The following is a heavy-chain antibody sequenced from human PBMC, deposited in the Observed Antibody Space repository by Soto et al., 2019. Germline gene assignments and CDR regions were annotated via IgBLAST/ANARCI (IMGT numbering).Heavy chain of an antibody. V-gene: IGHV4-39*01. J-gene: IGHJ4*02. CDR3: VRKPCGAYRYFSDN. Sequence: QLQLQESRPGLVKPSETLSLTCSVSNRSVSSPLSYLGWLRQPPGKIPQWIGVIYFSGITSYNPSPKTRVTMSVDTPQNHFSPDLSSVTATDTAGYYWVRKPCGAYRYFSDNGGQGSPVTFSS. D-gene: IGHD3-22*01. CDR2: IYFSGIT. CDR1: NRSVSSPLSY.